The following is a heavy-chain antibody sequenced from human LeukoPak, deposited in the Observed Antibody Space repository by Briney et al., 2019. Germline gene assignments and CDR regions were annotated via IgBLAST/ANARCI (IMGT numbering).Heavy chain of an antibody. Sequence: PGGSLRLSCAASGFTFSSYSMNWVRQAPGKGLEWVSSISSSSSYIYYADSVKGRFTISRDNAKNSLYLPMNSLRAEDTAVYYCARRGIVGATGRGNWFDPWGQGTLVTVSS. CDR1: GFTFSSYS. J-gene: IGHJ5*02. CDR2: ISSSSSYI. V-gene: IGHV3-21*01. CDR3: ARRGIVGATGRGNWFDP. D-gene: IGHD1-26*01.